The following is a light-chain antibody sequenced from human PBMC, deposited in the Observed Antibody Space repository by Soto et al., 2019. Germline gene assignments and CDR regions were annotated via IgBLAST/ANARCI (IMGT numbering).Light chain of an antibody. CDR3: SSYAGYNNYV. CDR1: SSDVGGYNY. Sequence: VLTQPPSASGSPGQSVTISCTGTSSDVGGYNYVSWYQQHPGKAPKLMIYEVSKRPSGVPDRFSGSRSGNTASLTVSGLQAEDEADYYCSSYAGYNNYVFGAGTKVTVL. J-gene: IGLJ1*01. CDR2: EVS. V-gene: IGLV2-8*01.